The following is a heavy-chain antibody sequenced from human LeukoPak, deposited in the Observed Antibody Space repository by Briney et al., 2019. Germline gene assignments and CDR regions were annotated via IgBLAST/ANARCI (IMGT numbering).Heavy chain of an antibody. Sequence: GASVKVSCKASGGTFSSYAISWVRQAPGQGLEWMGGIIPIFGTANYAQKFQGRVTITADESTSTAYMELSSLRSEDTAVYYCARDRPPNHDILTGYYLSAFDIWGQGTMVTVSS. V-gene: IGHV1-69*13. CDR1: GGTFSSYA. CDR3: ARDRPPNHDILTGYYLSAFDI. J-gene: IGHJ3*02. D-gene: IGHD3-9*01. CDR2: IIPIFGTA.